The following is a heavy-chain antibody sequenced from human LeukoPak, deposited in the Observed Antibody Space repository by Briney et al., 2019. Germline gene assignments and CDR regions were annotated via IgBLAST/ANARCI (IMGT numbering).Heavy chain of an antibody. J-gene: IGHJ5*02. V-gene: IGHV4-39*07. D-gene: IGHD3-9*01. CDR3: ARDGDRRVLRYFDWLYWSWFDP. CDR2: IYYSGST. CDR1: GGSISSSSYY. Sequence: KPSETLSLTCTVSGGSISSSSYYWGWIRQPPGKGLEWIGSIYYSGSTYYNPSLKSRVTISVDTSKNQFSLKLSSVTAADTAVYYCARDGDRRVLRYFDWLYWSWFDPWGQGTLVTVSS.